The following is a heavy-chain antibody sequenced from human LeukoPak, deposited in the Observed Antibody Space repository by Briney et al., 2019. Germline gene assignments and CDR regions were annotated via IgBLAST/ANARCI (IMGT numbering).Heavy chain of an antibody. V-gene: IGHV4-34*01. CDR3: AREGKRRSYYGSGTYGMDV. CDR1: GGSFSGYY. J-gene: IGHJ6*04. Sequence: SETLSLTCAVYGGSFSGYYWSWIRQPPGKGLEWIGEINHSGSTNYNPSLKSRVTISVDTSKNQFSLKLSSVTAADTAVYYCAREGKRRSYYGSGTYGMDVWGKGTTVTVSS. D-gene: IGHD3-10*01. CDR2: INHSGST.